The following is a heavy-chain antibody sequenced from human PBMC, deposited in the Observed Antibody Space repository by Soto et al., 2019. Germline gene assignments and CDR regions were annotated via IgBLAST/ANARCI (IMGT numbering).Heavy chain of an antibody. Sequence: PSETLSLTCSVSGDSVSRGSYHWSWIRQPPGKGLEWIGFKPYTGSPDYNPSLKSRVVIPIDRSKNQFSLKLSSVTATDTAVYFCAKVGWGGDSWGQGTLVTVSS. D-gene: IGHD7-27*01. V-gene: IGHV4-61*01. CDR2: KPYTGSP. CDR3: AKVGWGGDS. J-gene: IGHJ4*02. CDR1: GDSVSRGSYH.